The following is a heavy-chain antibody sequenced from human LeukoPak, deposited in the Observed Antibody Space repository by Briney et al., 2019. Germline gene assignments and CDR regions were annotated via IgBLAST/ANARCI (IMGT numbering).Heavy chain of an antibody. CDR3: ARGMGYCLDTVCYDDAFDI. Sequence: SETVSLTCVLSGGSISDYYWNWIRQPAGKGLEFIGRNCNRGWATYHPSLKSRVTISVDTFKNHVSLSLTSVTAADTAVYYCARGMGYCLDTVCYDDAFDIWGQGTLVTVS. D-gene: IGHD2-15*01. V-gene: IGHV4-4*07. CDR2: NCNRGWA. J-gene: IGHJ3*02. CDR1: GGSISDYY.